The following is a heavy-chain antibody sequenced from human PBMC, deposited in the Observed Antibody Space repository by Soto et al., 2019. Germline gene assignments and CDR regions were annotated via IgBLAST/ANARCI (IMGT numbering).Heavy chain of an antibody. D-gene: IGHD6-25*01. CDR3: ARPRGTSGWDGSWFDP. CDR1: GGSFSGYY. V-gene: IGHV4-34*01. Sequence: SETLSLTCAVYGGSFSGYYWAWIRQAPGKGLEWIGRIHHSGTTDYNPSLESRVTMSMDTSKNQFSLKLASVTAADTAMYYCARPRGTSGWDGSWFDPWGRGTLVTVSS. J-gene: IGHJ5*02. CDR2: IHHSGTT.